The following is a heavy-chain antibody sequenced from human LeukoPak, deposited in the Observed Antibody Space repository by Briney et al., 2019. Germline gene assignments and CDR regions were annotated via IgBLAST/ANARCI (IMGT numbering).Heavy chain of an antibody. D-gene: IGHD1-26*01. J-gene: IGHJ5*02. CDR2: IRGNSGKT. V-gene: IGHV1-18*01. CDR1: GYTFSTYG. Sequence: GASVKVSCKTSGYTFSTYGLSWVRQAPGQGLEWMGWIRGNSGKTHYAQKFQDRVTLTTDTSSTTAFMELRSLRSDDTAMYYCARNAGSYFEFAPWGQGTLVTVSS. CDR3: ARNAGSYFEFAP.